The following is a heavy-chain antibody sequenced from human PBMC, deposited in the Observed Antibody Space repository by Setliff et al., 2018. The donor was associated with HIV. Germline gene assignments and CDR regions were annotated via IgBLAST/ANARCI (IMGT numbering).Heavy chain of an antibody. V-gene: IGHV5-51*01. J-gene: IGHJ4*02. Sequence: GESLKISCQASGYSFTTLWIAWVRQMPGKDLEWMGMVFPDDSDTRYSPSFQGQVSMSADKSINTAYLQWSSLKASDTAVYYCARSMGFKATTRLDFWGPGTLVTVSS. CDR3: ARSMGFKATTRLDF. D-gene: IGHD3-10*01. CDR2: VFPDDSDT. CDR1: GYSFTTLW.